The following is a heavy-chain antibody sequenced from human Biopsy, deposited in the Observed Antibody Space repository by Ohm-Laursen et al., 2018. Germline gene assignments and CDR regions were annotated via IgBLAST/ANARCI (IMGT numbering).Heavy chain of an antibody. J-gene: IGHJ6*02. D-gene: IGHD2-2*01. CDR3: ARVLLPAAAVHYGMDV. Sequence: SLRLSCAASGFSFSSYGMHWVRQAPGKGLEWVAFIFYNGSNTYYADSVKGRFTISRDNSRDTLYLQMSSLRAEDTAVYYCARVLLPAAAVHYGMDVWGQGTTVTVSS. CDR1: GFSFSSYG. CDR2: IFYNGSNT. V-gene: IGHV3-30*03.